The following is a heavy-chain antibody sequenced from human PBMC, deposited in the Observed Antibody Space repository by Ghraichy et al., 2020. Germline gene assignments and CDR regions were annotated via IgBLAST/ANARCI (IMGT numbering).Heavy chain of an antibody. CDR2: INPNSGGT. CDR1: GYTFTGYY. CDR3: ARRDIVVVPAAKAYYYYMDV. D-gene: IGHD2-2*01. J-gene: IGHJ6*03. Sequence: ASVKVSCKASGYTFTGYYMHWVRQAPGQGLEWMGWINPNSGGTNYAQKFQGRVTMTRDTSISTAYMELSRLRSDDTAVYYCARRDIVVVPAAKAYYYYMDVWGKGTTVTVSS. V-gene: IGHV1-2*02.